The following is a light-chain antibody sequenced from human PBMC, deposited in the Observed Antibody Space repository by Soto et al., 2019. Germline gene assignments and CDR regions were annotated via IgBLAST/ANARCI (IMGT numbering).Light chain of an antibody. J-gene: IGKJ1*01. CDR1: QTVGSSF. CDR3: HQYGSSQT. Sequence: EIVLTQSPGTLSFSPGERATLSCRASQTVGSSFLAWFQHKPGQAPRLLIYGASTRATGIPDRFSGSGSGTDFTLTISRLEPEDFAVYYCHQYGSSQTFGQGTKVDIK. CDR2: GAS. V-gene: IGKV3-20*01.